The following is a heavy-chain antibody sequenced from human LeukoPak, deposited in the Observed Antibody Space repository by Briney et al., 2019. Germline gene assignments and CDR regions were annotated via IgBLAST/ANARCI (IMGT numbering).Heavy chain of an antibody. Sequence: GGSLRLSCAASGFTVSNTYMSWVRQAPGKGLEWVSVIYSGGSTYYADSVKGRFTISRDNSKNTLYLQMNSLRAEDTAVYYCARVEGYCSSTSCYEAFDIWGQGTMVTVSS. CDR2: IYSGGST. V-gene: IGHV3-66*02. CDR1: GFTVSNTY. CDR3: ARVEGYCSSTSCYEAFDI. J-gene: IGHJ3*02. D-gene: IGHD2-2*01.